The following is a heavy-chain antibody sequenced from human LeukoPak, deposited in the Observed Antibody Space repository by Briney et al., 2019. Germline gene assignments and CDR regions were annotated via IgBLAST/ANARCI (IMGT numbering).Heavy chain of an antibody. D-gene: IGHD4-17*01. CDR1: GGSFSGYY. V-gene: IGHV4-34*01. CDR3: ARAGGYGDEYYFDY. CDR2: INHSGSA. J-gene: IGHJ4*02. Sequence: PSETLSLTCAVYGGSFSGYYWSWIRQPPGKGLEWIGEINHSGSANYNPSLKSRVTISVDTSKNQFSLKLSSVTAADTAVYYCARAGGYGDEYYFDYWGQGTLVTVSS.